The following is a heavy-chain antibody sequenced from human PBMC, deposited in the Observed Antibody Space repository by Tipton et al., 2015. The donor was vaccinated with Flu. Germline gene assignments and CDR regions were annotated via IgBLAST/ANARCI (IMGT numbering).Heavy chain of an antibody. CDR1: GFTLSSYW. J-gene: IGHJ5*02. D-gene: IGHD6-13*01. CDR3: ARAWAAAGSA. Sequence: SLRLSCVASGFTLSSYWMSWVCQAPGKGLEWVANIKQDGSEKYYVDSVKGRFIISRDNAKNSLYLQRNSLRSEDTAVYYCARAWAAAGSAWGQGTLVTVSS. CDR2: IKQDGSEK. V-gene: IGHV3-7*01.